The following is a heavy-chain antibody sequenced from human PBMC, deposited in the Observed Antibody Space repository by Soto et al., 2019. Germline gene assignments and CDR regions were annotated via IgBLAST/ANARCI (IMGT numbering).Heavy chain of an antibody. CDR3: ARRSRDFRLVNFDY. CDR2: IYYSGST. D-gene: IGHD6-19*01. CDR1: GGPISSSSYY. V-gene: IGHV4-39*01. J-gene: IGHJ4*02. Sequence: SETLSLTCTVSGGPISSSSYYWGWIRQPPGKGLEWIGSIYYSGSTYYNPSLKSRVTISVDTSKNQFSLKLSSVTAADTAVYYCARRSRDFRLVNFDYWGQGTLVTVSS.